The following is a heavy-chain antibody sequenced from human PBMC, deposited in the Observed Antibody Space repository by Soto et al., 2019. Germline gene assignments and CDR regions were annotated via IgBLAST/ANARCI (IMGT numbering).Heavy chain of an antibody. CDR1: GGSISSGGYS. CDR3: ARASGYDSLKKFDY. J-gene: IGHJ4*02. Sequence: SETLSLTCAVSGGSISSGGYSWSWIRQPPGKGLEWIGYIYHSGSTYYNPSLKSRVTISVDRSKNQFSLKLSSVTAADTAVYYCARASGYDSLKKFDYWGQGTLVTVS. CDR2: IYHSGST. D-gene: IGHD5-12*01. V-gene: IGHV4-30-2*01.